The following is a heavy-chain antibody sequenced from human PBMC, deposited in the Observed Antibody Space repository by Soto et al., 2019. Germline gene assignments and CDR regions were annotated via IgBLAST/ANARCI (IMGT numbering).Heavy chain of an antibody. J-gene: IGHJ5*02. D-gene: IGHD3-10*01. CDR3: SRAGSRGHRIDWSVP. Sequence: SVTLSLTCSVSGGCINNTQYSWVWIRQPPGTGLERLGMIYYNGRTYYSESLKSRVTISVDTSKHQMSLTVTSVSAADRAAYYCSRAGSRGHRIDWSVPLCHGSLVNVSS. V-gene: IGHV4-39*01. CDR1: GGCINNTQYS. CDR2: IYYNGRT.